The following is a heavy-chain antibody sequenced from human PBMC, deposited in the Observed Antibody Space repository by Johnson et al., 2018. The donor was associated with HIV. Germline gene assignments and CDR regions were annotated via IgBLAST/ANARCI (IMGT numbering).Heavy chain of an antibody. CDR1: GFTVSSNY. CDR3: ARGVRDSSGYPFAFDI. D-gene: IGHD3-22*01. J-gene: IGHJ3*02. V-gene: IGHV3-20*04. CDR2: INWNGGST. Sequence: VQLVESGGGLVQPGGSLRLSCAASGFTVSSNYMSWVRQAPGKGLEWVSGINWNGGSTGSADSVKGRFPISRDNANNSLYLQMNSLRAEDTALYYCARGVRDSSGYPFAFDIWGQGTMVSVSS.